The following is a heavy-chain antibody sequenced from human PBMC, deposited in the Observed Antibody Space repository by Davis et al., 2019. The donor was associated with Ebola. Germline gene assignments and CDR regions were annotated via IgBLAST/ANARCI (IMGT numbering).Heavy chain of an antibody. CDR2: ISAYNGNT. D-gene: IGHD2/OR15-2a*01. CDR1: GYTFTSYG. CDR3: ARARVNIVVYYYGMDV. Sequence: ASVKVSCKASGYTFTSYGISWVRQAPGQGLEWMGWISAYNGNTNYAQKLQGRVTMTTDTSTSTAYMELRSLRSDDTAVYYCARARVNIVVYYYGMDVWGQGTTVTVSS. V-gene: IGHV1-18*01. J-gene: IGHJ6*02.